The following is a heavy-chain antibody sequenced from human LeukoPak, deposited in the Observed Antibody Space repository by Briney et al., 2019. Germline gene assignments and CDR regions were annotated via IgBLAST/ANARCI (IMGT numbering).Heavy chain of an antibody. CDR1: GRSISSYY. J-gene: IGHJ6*03. CDR3: ARTSMVRGTYYMDV. CDR2: IYYSGYT. V-gene: IGHV4-59*07. D-gene: IGHD3-10*01. Sequence: SDTLSLTWTVAGRSISSYYWSWIRQPARKGLEWIRCIYYSGYTNYKSSLKSRVTISVDTPKNQFSLKLRSVTAADAAVYYCARTSMVRGTYYMDVWGKGTTVTVSS.